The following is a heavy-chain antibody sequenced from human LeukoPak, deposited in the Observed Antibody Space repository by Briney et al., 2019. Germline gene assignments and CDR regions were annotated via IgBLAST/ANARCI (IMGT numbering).Heavy chain of an antibody. J-gene: IGHJ4*02. V-gene: IGHV3-30-3*01. D-gene: IGHD3-10*01. CDR1: GFTFSSYA. CDR2: ISYDGSNK. CDR3: ARDSSSSGTFDY. Sequence: GGSLRLSCAASGFTFSSYAMHWVRQAPGKGLEWVAVISYDGSNKYYADSVKGRFTISRDNSKNTLYLQMNSLRAEDTAVYYCARDSSSSGTFDYWGQGTLVTVSS.